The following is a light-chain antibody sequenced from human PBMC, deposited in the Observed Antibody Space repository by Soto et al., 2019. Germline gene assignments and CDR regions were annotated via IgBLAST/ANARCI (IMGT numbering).Light chain of an antibody. CDR1: QSVSSSY. J-gene: IGKJ5*01. Sequence: EIVLTQSPGTLSLSPGERATLSCRASQSVSSSYLAWYQQKPGQAPRLLIYGASSRATGIPDRFSGSGSGTDFTLTISRLEPEDFAVYYCQQYGSSSXTFXQGXRLEIK. V-gene: IGKV3-20*01. CDR3: QQYGSSSXT. CDR2: GAS.